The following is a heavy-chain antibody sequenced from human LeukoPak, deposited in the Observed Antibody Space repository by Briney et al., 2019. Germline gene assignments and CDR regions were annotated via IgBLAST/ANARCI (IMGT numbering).Heavy chain of an antibody. CDR3: ARDVLAYCGADCYSGYFDY. Sequence: KPSETLSLTCTVSGGSISGYHWSWIRQPPGKALEWIRYIYYSGSTKYNPSLKSRVTISVDTSKNQISLRLSSVTAADTAVYYCARDVLAYCGADCYSGYFDYWGQGTLVTVSS. CDR1: GGSISGYH. CDR2: IYYSGST. J-gene: IGHJ4*02. D-gene: IGHD2-21*02. V-gene: IGHV4-59*01.